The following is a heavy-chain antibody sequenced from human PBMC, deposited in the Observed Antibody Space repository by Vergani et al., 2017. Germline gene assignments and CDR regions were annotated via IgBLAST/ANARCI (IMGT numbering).Heavy chain of an antibody. CDR3: ARSTDYPDDYVSSDYFRRTLDV. V-gene: IGHV1-8*01. CDR2: MNPNSGTT. D-gene: IGHD4/OR15-4a*01. J-gene: IGHJ6*03. Sequence: QVQLVQSGAEVKKPGSSVKVSCRASGYSLSSYEISWVRQATGQGREWMGWMNPNSGTTGYAQKFQGRVTMTRNTTINTAYMELSRLSFEDAAVYYCARSTDYPDDYVSSDYFRRTLDVWGKGTTVTVS. CDR1: GYSLSSYE.